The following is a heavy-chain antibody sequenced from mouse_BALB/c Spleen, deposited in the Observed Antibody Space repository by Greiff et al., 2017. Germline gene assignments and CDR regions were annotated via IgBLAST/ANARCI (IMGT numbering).Heavy chain of an antibody. Sequence: EVQVVESGGGLVKPGGSLKLSCAASGFTFSSYAMSWVRQSPEKRLEWVAEISSGGSYTYYPDTVTGRFTISRDNAKNTLYLEMSSLRSEDTAMYYCARGDDYPWFADWGQGTLVTVSA. V-gene: IGHV5-9-4*01. J-gene: IGHJ3*01. CDR2: ISSGGSYT. D-gene: IGHD2-4*01. CDR3: ARGDDYPWFAD. CDR1: GFTFSSYA.